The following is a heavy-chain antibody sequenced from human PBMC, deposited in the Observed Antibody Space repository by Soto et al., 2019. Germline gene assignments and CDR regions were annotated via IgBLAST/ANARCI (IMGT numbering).Heavy chain of an antibody. D-gene: IGHD5-12*01. CDR3: ARELPDGSGY. CDR1: GYTFTSYY. V-gene: IGHV1-46*01. J-gene: IGHJ4*02. CDR2: INPTGGST. Sequence: ASVNVSCKLSGYTFTSYYMHWVRQAPGQGLEWMGIINPTGGSTTYAQKFQGRVTMTRDTSTSTVYMELSSLRSEDTAVYYCARELPDGSGYWSQGTLVTVSS.